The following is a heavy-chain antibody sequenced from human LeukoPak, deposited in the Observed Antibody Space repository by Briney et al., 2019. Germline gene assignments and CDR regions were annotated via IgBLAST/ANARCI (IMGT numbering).Heavy chain of an antibody. CDR3: ARGFIAVAGTALNWFDP. CDR2: IDQSGNT. D-gene: IGHD6-19*01. Sequence: PSETLSLTCAASGGSSNFDFWTWVRQFPGKGLEWIGGIDQSGNTNYNPSLKSRVTMSFDVSNNQFSLKLKSVNAADTAVYFCARGFIAVAGTALNWFDPWGPGTQVTVSS. CDR1: GGSSNFDF. V-gene: IGHV4-34*01. J-gene: IGHJ5*02.